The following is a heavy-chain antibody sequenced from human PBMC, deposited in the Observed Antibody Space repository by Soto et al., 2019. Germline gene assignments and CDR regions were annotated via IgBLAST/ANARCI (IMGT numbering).Heavy chain of an antibody. V-gene: IGHV1-18*01. Sequence: QVHLVQSGAEVKKPGASVKVSCKGSGYDFTTYGITWVRQAPGQGLEWMAWISAHNGNTDYAQKLQGRVTVTRDTSTSTAYMELRSLRSAATAVYYWARGRYGDYWGQGALVTVSS. CDR3: ARGRYGDY. CDR2: ISAHNGNT. D-gene: IGHD1-1*01. CDR1: GYDFTTYG. J-gene: IGHJ4*02.